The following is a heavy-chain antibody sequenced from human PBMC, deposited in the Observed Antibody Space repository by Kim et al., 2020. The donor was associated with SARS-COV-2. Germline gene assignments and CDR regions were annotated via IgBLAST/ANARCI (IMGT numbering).Heavy chain of an antibody. Sequence: GGSLRLSCGASGFTFGEFYMSWIRQAPGKGLEWISYLSSGSSISKYADSVKGRFTISRDNVKNSVYLQMNSLRAEDTAIYYCARTGTFDFWSSSSKSDAFDIWGQGTMVTVS. D-gene: IGHD3-3*01. CDR3: ARTGTFDFWSSSSKSDAFDI. V-gene: IGHV3-11*06. J-gene: IGHJ3*02. CDR2: LSSGSSIS. CDR1: GFTFGEFY.